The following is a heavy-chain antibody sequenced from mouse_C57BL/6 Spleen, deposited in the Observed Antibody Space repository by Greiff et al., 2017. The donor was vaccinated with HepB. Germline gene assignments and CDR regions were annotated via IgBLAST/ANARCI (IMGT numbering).Heavy chain of an antibody. D-gene: IGHD1-1*01. CDR2: INPSTGGT. CDR1: GYSFTGYY. Sequence: EVQLQQSGPELVKPGASVKISCKASGYSFTGYYMNWVKQSPEKSLEWIGEINPSTGGTTYNQKFKAKATLTVDKSSSTAYMQLKSLTSEDSAVYYCAIYPIAATVEGGFFDVWGTGTTVTVSS. V-gene: IGHV1-42*01. CDR3: AIYPIAATVEGGFFDV. J-gene: IGHJ1*03.